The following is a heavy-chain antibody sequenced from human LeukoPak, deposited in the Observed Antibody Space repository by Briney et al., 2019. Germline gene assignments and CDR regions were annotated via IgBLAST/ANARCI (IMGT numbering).Heavy chain of an antibody. CDR2: ITSSGSMM. CDR1: GLIFSGYY. D-gene: IGHD2-2*01. CDR3: ARVRGYCSSTSCYPYYFDY. J-gene: IGHJ4*02. V-gene: IGHV3-11*01. Sequence: GGSLRLSCAAPGLIFSGYYMGWIRRAPGKGLEWVSYITSSGSMMYYADSVKGRFTISRDNAKNSLYVQMDSLRAEDTAIYYCARVRGYCSSTSCYPYYFDYWGQGTLVTVSS.